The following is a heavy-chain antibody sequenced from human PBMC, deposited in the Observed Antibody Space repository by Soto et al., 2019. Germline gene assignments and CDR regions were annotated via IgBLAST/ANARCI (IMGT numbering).Heavy chain of an antibody. CDR1: GFTFSSYA. J-gene: IGHJ5*02. Sequence: GGSLRLSCAASGFTFSSYAMSWVRQAPGKGLEWVSAISGSGGSTYYADSVKGRFTISRDNSKNTLYLQMNSLRAEDTAVYYCAKDKGGYDSSGYYLGPPRFDPWGQGTLVTVSS. CDR2: ISGSGGST. CDR3: AKDKGGYDSSGYYLGPPRFDP. D-gene: IGHD3-22*01. V-gene: IGHV3-23*01.